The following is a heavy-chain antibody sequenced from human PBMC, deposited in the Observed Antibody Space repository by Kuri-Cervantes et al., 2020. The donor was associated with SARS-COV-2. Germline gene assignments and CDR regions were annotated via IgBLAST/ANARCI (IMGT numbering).Heavy chain of an antibody. CDR2: INHSGST. V-gene: IGHV4-34*01. D-gene: IGHD3-9*01. CDR1: GGSLSGYY. J-gene: IGHJ5*02. CDR3: ARDSSRIEMTGYYIFVDEGSWFDP. Sequence: ESLKISCAVYGGSLSGYYWSWIRQPPGKGLEWIGKINHSGSTNYNPSLKSRVTISVDTSKNQFSLQLNSVTPEDTAVYYCARDSSRIEMTGYYIFVDEGSWFDPWGQGNLVTVSS.